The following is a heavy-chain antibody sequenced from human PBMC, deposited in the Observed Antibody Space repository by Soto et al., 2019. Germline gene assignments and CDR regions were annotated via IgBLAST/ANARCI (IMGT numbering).Heavy chain of an antibody. D-gene: IGHD3-22*01. V-gene: IGHV4-31*03. CDR2: IYYSGST. CDR3: ARDPYYYDSSGYQGSYFDY. J-gene: IGHJ4*02. Sequence: PSETLSLTCTVSGGSISSGGYYRSWIRQHPGKGLEWIGYIYYSGSTYYNPSLKSRVTISVDTSKNQFSLKLSSVTAADTAVYYCARDPYYYDSSGYQGSYFDYWGQGTLVTVSS. CDR1: GGSISSGGYY.